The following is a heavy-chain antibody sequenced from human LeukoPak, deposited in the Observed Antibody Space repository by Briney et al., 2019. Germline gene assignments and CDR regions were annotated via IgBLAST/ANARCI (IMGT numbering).Heavy chain of an antibody. CDR1: GFTFDDYA. CDR3: AKDRQYSSPVGYFDY. CDR2: ISWNSGSI. D-gene: IGHD6-13*01. J-gene: IGHJ4*02. V-gene: IGHV3-9*01. Sequence: GGSLRLSCAASGFTFDDYAMPWVRQAPGKGLEWVSGISWNSGSIGYADSVKGRFTISRDNAKNSLYLQMNSLRAEDTAVYYCAKDRQYSSPVGYFDYWGQGTLVTVSS.